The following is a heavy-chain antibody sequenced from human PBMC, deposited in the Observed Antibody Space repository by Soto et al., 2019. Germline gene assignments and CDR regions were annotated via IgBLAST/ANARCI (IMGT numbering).Heavy chain of an antibody. D-gene: IGHD3-10*01. CDR2: IYYSGST. Sequence: AGTLSLTCTVSGGSISSYYWSWIRQPPGKGLEWIGYIYYSGSTNYNPSLKSRVTISVDTSKNQFSLKLSSVTAADTAVYYCARATNELGAFDIWGQGTMVTVSS. CDR3: ARATNELGAFDI. J-gene: IGHJ3*02. CDR1: GGSISSYY. V-gene: IGHV4-59*01.